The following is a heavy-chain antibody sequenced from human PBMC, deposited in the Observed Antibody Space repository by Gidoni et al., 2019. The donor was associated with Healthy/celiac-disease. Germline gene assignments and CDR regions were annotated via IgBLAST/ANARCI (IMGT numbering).Heavy chain of an antibody. CDR3: ASALGYYDFWSGLSYYYYGMDV. J-gene: IGHJ6*02. CDR1: GFTFSRYA. Sequence: QVQLVESGGGVVQPGRSLRLSCAASGFTFSRYAMHWVRQAPGKGLEWVAVISYDGSNKYYADSVKGRFTISRDNSKNTLYLQMNSLRAEDTAVYYCASALGYYDFWSGLSYYYYGMDVWGQGTTVTVSS. D-gene: IGHD3-3*01. CDR2: ISYDGSNK. V-gene: IGHV3-30*04.